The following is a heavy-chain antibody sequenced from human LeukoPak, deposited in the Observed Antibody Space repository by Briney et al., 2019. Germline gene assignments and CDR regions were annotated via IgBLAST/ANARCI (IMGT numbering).Heavy chain of an antibody. D-gene: IGHD2/OR15-2a*01. CDR2: IYSGGST. Sequence: GGSLRLSCAASGFIFSTYNMNWVRQAPGKGLEWVSVIYSGGSTYYADSVKGRFTISRDNSKNTLYLQMNSLRAEDTAVYYCARDNRDYYMDVWAKGTTVTVSS. V-gene: IGHV3-66*02. CDR1: GFIFSTYN. J-gene: IGHJ6*03. CDR3: ARDNRDYYMDV.